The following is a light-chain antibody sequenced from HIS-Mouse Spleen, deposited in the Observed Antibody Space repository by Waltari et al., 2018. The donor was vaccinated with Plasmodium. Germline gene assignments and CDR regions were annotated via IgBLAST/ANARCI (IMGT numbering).Light chain of an antibody. CDR2: EGR. CDR1: SRAVGSYNL. J-gene: IGLJ2*01. V-gene: IGLV2-23*03. CDR3: CSYAGSSTFEV. Sequence: QSALTPPASVSGSPGQSITLSCPGTSRAVGSYNLVSWYQQHPGKAPKLMLYEGRKRPAGVSNRFSGSKSGNTASLTISGLQAEDDADYYCCSYAGSSTFEVFGGGTKLTVL.